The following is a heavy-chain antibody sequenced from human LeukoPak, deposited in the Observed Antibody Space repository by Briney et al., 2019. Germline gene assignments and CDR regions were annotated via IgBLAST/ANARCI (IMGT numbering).Heavy chain of an antibody. CDR1: GGSISYSSYY. D-gene: IGHD3-10*01. Sequence: SETLSLTCTVSGGSISYSSYYWGWIRQPPGKGLEWIGSIHYSGSTYYNPSLKSRVTISVDTSKNQFSLKLSSVTAADTAVYYCVGHSGSYYFCDYWGQGTLVTVSS. CDR3: VGHSGSYYFCDY. J-gene: IGHJ4*02. CDR2: IHYSGST. V-gene: IGHV4-39*01.